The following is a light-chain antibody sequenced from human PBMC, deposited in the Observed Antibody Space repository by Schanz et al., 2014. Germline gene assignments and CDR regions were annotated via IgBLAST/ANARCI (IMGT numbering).Light chain of an antibody. CDR1: ISDVGGYNY. Sequence: QSVLTQPASVSGSPGQSITISCIGSISDVGGYNYVSRYQQHPGKAPKLMIYDVSNRPSGVSNRFSGSKSGNTASLTISGLQAEDEGDYYCCSYAGSSSLVFGGGTKLTVL. J-gene: IGLJ3*02. V-gene: IGLV2-23*02. CDR3: CSYAGSSSLV. CDR2: DVS.